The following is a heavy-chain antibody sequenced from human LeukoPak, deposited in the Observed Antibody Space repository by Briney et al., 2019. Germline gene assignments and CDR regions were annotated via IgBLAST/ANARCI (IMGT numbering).Heavy chain of an antibody. CDR1: GFTFSSYG. CDR3: AKAPYYDFWSGYSRPDNYYYYYYMDV. J-gene: IGHJ6*03. Sequence: PGGSLRLSCAASGFTFSSYGMHWVRQAPGKGLEWVAVIWYDGSNKYYADSVKGRFTISRDNSKNTLYLQMNSLRAEDTAVYYCAKAPYYDFWSGYSRPDNYYYYYYMDVWGKGTTVTVSS. V-gene: IGHV3-33*06. D-gene: IGHD3-3*01. CDR2: IWYDGSNK.